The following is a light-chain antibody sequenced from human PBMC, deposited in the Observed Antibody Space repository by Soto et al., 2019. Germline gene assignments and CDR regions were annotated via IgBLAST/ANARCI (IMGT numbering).Light chain of an antibody. Sequence: EIVLTQSPGTLSLSPGDTATLSCRASQSVSSSYLAWYQQKSGQAPRLLINGASSRATGVPDRFSGSGSGTDFALTISRLEPDDFAVYYCKHYGDSPPITFGQGIRLAIK. V-gene: IGKV3-20*01. CDR1: QSVSSSY. CDR2: GAS. CDR3: KHYGDSPPIT. J-gene: IGKJ5*01.